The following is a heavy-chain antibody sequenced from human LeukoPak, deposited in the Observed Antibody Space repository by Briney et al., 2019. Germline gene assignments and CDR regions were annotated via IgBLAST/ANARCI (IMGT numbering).Heavy chain of an antibody. J-gene: IGHJ4*02. V-gene: IGHV4-4*07. D-gene: IGHD6-19*01. CDR1: GGSISSYY. CDR3: ARENGLAVAGYFDY. CDR2: IYTSGST. Sequence: PSETLSLTCTVSGGSISSYYWSWIRQPAGKGLEWIGRIYTSGSTNYNPSLKSRVTISVDTSKNQFSLKLSSVTAADTAVYYCARENGLAVAGYFDYWGQGTLVTVSS.